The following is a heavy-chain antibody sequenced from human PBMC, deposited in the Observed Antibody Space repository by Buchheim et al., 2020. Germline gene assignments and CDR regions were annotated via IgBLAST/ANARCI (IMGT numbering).Heavy chain of an antibody. J-gene: IGHJ4*02. D-gene: IGHD6-13*01. Sequence: EVQLVESGGGLVKPGGSLRLSCAASGFTFSSYSMNWVRQAPGKGLEWVSSISSSSSYIYYADSVKGRFTISRDNAKNSLYLQMNSLRAEDTAVYYCATYPRIAAAAQKPPFDYWGQGTL. CDR3: ATYPRIAAAAQKPPFDY. V-gene: IGHV3-21*01. CDR1: GFTFSSYS. CDR2: ISSSSSYI.